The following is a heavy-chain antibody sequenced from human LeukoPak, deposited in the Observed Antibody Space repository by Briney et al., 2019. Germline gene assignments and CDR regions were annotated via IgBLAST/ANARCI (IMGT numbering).Heavy chain of an antibody. D-gene: IGHD3-16*02. Sequence: ASVKVSCKVSGYALTELSMHWVRQAPGKGLEWMGGFDPEDGETIYAQKFQGRVTMTEDTSTDTAYMELSSLRSEDTAVYYCATHLVWGSYRAFDYWGQGTLVTVSS. J-gene: IGHJ4*02. V-gene: IGHV1-24*01. CDR3: ATHLVWGSYRAFDY. CDR2: FDPEDGET. CDR1: GYALTELS.